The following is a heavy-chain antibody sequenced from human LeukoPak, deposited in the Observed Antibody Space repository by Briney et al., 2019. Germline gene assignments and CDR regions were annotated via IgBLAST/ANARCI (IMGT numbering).Heavy chain of an antibody. Sequence: ASVTVSCKASGCTFTGYYMHWVRQAPGQGLEWMGWINPNSGGTNYAQKFQGRVTMTSDTSISTAYMELSSLRSDDTAVYYCARGSPSYAQWHFDLWGRGTLVTVSS. J-gene: IGHJ2*01. D-gene: IGHD2/OR15-2a*01. CDR1: GCTFTGYY. V-gene: IGHV1-2*02. CDR3: ARGSPSYAQWHFDL. CDR2: INPNSGGT.